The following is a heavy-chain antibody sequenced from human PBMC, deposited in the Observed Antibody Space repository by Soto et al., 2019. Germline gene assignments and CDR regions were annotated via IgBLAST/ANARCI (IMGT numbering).Heavy chain of an antibody. J-gene: IGHJ3*02. CDR1: GGSISSSSYY. V-gene: IGHV4-39*01. CDR3: ASSKGDAFDI. CDR2: IYYSGST. Sequence: SETLSLTCTVSGGSISSSSYYWGWIRQPPGKGLEWIGSIYYSGSTYYNPSLKSRVTISVDTSKNQFSLKLSSVTAADTAVYYCASSKGDAFDIWGQGTMVTVSS.